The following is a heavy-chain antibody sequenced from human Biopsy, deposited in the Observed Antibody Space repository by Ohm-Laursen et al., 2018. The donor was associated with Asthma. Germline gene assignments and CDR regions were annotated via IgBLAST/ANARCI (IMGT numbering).Heavy chain of an antibody. CDR2: INSVFGTT. D-gene: IGHD2-2*01. CDR3: ARKAGSCISRTCYSLDF. Sequence: SSVKVSCKSLGGTFNTYVIGWVRQAPGQGLEWMGGINSVFGTTTYPQKFQDRVTITADDSTRTVYLELSSLRSEDTGVYYCARKAGSCISRTCYSLDFWGQGTLVTVSS. V-gene: IGHV1-69*01. J-gene: IGHJ4*02. CDR1: GGTFNTYV.